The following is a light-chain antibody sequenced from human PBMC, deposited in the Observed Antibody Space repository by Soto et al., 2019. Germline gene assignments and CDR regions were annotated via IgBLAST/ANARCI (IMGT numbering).Light chain of an antibody. CDR1: SSNIGAGYD. V-gene: IGLV1-40*01. CDR3: QSYDKSLSGFYV. Sequence: QSVLTQPPSVSGAPGQRVTISCTGSSSNIGAGYDVHWYQHLPGTAPKLLIYGNSNRPSGVPDRFSGSKSGTSASLAITGLQADDEADYYCQSYDKSLSGFYVFGTGTKVTVL. CDR2: GNS. J-gene: IGLJ1*01.